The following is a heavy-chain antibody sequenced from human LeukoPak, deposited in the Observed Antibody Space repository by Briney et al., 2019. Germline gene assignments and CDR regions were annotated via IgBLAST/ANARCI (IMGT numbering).Heavy chain of an antibody. CDR2: ISGSGGST. D-gene: IGHD3-3*01. V-gene: IGHV3-23*01. CDR3: AKEPPRDFWSGYYLANYFDY. J-gene: IGHJ4*02. Sequence: PGRSLRLSCAASGFTFSSYAMSWVRQAPGKGLEWVSAISGSGGSTYYADSVKGRFTISRDNSKNTLYLQMNSLRAEDTAVYYCAKEPPRDFWSGYYLANYFDYWGQGTLVTVSS. CDR1: GFTFSSYA.